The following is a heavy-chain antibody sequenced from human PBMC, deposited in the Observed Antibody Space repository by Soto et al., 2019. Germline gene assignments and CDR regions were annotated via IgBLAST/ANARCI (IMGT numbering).Heavy chain of an antibody. V-gene: IGHV3-23*01. CDR2: ISGSGGST. Sequence: PGGSLRLSCAASGFTFSSYAMSWVRQAPGKGLEWVSAISGSGGSTYYADSVKGRFTISRDNSKNTLYLQMNSLRAEDTAVYYCAKLFGGIAAAGRNGIGMDVWGQGTTVTVS. CDR1: GFTFSSYA. D-gene: IGHD6-13*01. CDR3: AKLFGGIAAAGRNGIGMDV. J-gene: IGHJ6*02.